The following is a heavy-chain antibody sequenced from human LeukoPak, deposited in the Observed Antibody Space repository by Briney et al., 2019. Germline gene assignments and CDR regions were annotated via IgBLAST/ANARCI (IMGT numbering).Heavy chain of an antibody. CDR2: ICPRDPDT. V-gene: IGHV5-51*01. D-gene: IGHD4-11*01. Sequence: GESLKISCKTSGFSFPIYWIGWVRQMPGKGLEWMGIICPRDPDTRYSPSFQGQVTISADKSITTAYLQWSSLKASDTAMYYCAVGPGSNLFDSWGQGTLVSVSS. CDR3: AVGPGSNLFDS. CDR1: GFSFPIYW. J-gene: IGHJ4*02.